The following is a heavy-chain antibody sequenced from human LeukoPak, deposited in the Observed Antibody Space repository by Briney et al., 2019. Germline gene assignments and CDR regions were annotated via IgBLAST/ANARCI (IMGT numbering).Heavy chain of an antibody. V-gene: IGHV4-59*01. J-gene: IGHJ3*02. D-gene: IGHD3-10*01. CDR1: GGSISSYY. CDR3: AGSSPAMVRGVNDAFDI. CDR2: IYYSGST. Sequence: PSETLSLTCTVSGGSISSYYWSWIRQPPGKGLEWIGYIYYSGSTNYNPSLKSRVTISVDTSKNQFSLKLSSVTAADTAVYYCAGSSPAMVRGVNDAFDIWGQGTMVTVSS.